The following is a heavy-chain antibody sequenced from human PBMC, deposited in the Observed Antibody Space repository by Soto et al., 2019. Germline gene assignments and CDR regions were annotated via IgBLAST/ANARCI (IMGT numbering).Heavy chain of an antibody. CDR2: ISSSSSYI. CDR1: GFTFSSHD. Sequence: GGSLRLSCAASGFTFSSHDMNWVRQARGKGLEWVSSISSSSSYIYYADSVKGRFTISRDNAKNLLYLQMSSLRAEDTAVYYCARVWDPSTIATAFDVWGQGTAVTVSS. V-gene: IGHV3-21*01. J-gene: IGHJ6*02. CDR3: ARVWDPSTIATAFDV. D-gene: IGHD6-13*01.